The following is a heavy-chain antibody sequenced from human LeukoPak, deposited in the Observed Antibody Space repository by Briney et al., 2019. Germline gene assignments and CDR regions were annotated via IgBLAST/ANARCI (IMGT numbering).Heavy chain of an antibody. CDR2: IKSKTDGGTT. CDR3: TTKYCSSTSCQDDAFDI. Sequence: PGGSLRLSCAASGFTFSNAWMSWVRQAPGKGLEWVGRIKSKTDGGTTDYAAPVKGRFTISRDDSKNTLYLQMNSLKTEDTAVYYCTTKYCSSTSCQDDAFDIWGQGTMVTVSS. J-gene: IGHJ3*02. D-gene: IGHD2-2*01. V-gene: IGHV3-15*01. CDR1: GFTFSNAW.